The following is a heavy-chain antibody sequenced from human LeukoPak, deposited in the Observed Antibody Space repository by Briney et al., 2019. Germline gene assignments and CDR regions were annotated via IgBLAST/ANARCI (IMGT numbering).Heavy chain of an antibody. J-gene: IGHJ5*02. D-gene: IGHD6-13*01. CDR3: ARGVGSSWFAD. V-gene: IGHV1-2*02. CDR1: GYTFIANY. Sequence: ASVKVSCKASGYTFIANYINWVRQAPGRGLEWMGWINPNSAATSYAQNFEGRVTMTRDTSMTTHYMELSRLTSDDTAVYYCARGVGSSWFADWGQGTLVTVSS. CDR2: INPNSAAT.